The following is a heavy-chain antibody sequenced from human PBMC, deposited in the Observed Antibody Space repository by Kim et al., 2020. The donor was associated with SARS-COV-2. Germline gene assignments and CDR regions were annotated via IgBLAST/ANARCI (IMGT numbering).Heavy chain of an antibody. CDR3: AKPSFIAAAGSWFDY. V-gene: IGHV3-23*01. D-gene: IGHD6-13*01. J-gene: IGHJ4*02. Sequence: DSVKGRFTISRDNSKNTLYLQMNSLRAEDTAVYYCAKPSFIAAAGSWFDYWGQGTLVTVSS.